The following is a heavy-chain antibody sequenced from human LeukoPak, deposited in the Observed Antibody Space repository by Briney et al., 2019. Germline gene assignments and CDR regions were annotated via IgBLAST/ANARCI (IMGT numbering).Heavy chain of an antibody. J-gene: IGHJ3*02. CDR2: IYYSGST. Sequence: PSETLSLTCTVSGGSISSYYWSWIRQPPGKGLEWIGYIYYSGSTNYNPSLKSRVTISVDTSKNQFSLKLSSVTAADTAVYYCARDPYGDYADAFDIWGQGTMVTVSS. D-gene: IGHD4-17*01. CDR1: GGSISSYY. V-gene: IGHV4-59*01. CDR3: ARDPYGDYADAFDI.